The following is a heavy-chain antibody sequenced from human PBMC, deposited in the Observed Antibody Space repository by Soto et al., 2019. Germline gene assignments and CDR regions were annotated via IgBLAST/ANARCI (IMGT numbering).Heavy chain of an antibody. CDR1: GGTFSSYA. V-gene: IGHV1-69*01. D-gene: IGHD1-20*01. CDR3: ARDPHEGMTGNPYYYYGMDV. Sequence: QVQLVQSGAEVKKPGSSVKVSCKASGGTFSSYAISWVRQAPGQGLEWMGGIIPIFGTANYAQKFQGRVTITADESTSTAYMELSSLRSEDTAVYYCARDPHEGMTGNPYYYYGMDVWGQGTTVTVSS. J-gene: IGHJ6*02. CDR2: IIPIFGTA.